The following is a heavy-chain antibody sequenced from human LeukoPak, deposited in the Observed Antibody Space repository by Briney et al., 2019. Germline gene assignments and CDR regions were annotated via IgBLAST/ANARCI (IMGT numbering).Heavy chain of an antibody. D-gene: IGHD5-18*01. J-gene: IGHJ4*02. V-gene: IGHV3-23*01. CDR2: ISASGDTT. CDR3: TKGTIWLPFDY. Sequence: GGSLRLSCTASGFVFSNFVMSWVRQAPGKGLEWVSTISASGDTTYYGDSVKGRFTISRDNSKNTLYLQMNSLRAEDTAVYYCTKGTIWLPFDYWGQGTLVTVSS. CDR1: GFVFSNFV.